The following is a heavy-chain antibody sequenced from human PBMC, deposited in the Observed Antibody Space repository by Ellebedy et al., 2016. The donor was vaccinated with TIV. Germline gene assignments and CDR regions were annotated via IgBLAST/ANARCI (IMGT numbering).Heavy chain of an antibody. CDR3: ARDSGYGGYALAN. D-gene: IGHD5-12*01. CDR1: GASINSGGYY. V-gene: IGHV4-31*03. Sequence: SETLSLXXTVSGASINSGGYYWSWIRQLPGKGLEWLGFISFGETTSYIPSLKSRIKMSMDTSKNQFYLKLTSVTAADTAVYHCARDSGYGGYALANWGQGTLVTVSS. J-gene: IGHJ4*02. CDR2: ISFGETT.